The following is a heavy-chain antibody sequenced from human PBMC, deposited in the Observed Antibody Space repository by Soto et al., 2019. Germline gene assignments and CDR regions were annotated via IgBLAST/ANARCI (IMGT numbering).Heavy chain of an antibody. CDR1: GGSISSGGYS. CDR3: ARGLLGSSGYFDC. D-gene: IGHD3-22*01. Sequence: SETLSLTCAVSGGSISSGGYSWSWIRQPPGKGLEWIGYIYHSGSTYYNPSLKSRVTISVDRSKNQFSLKLSSVTAADTAVYYCARGLLGSSGYFDCWGKENLFTVS. J-gene: IGHJ4*02. CDR2: IYHSGST. V-gene: IGHV4-30-2*01.